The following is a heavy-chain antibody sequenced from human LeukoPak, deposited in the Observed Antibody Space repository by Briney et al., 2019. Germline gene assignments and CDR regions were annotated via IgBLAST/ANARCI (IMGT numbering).Heavy chain of an antibody. D-gene: IGHD2-2*01. CDR3: ARDCSSSNCYADY. Sequence: SGGSLRLSCAASGFTFTSYGMHWIRQAPGKGLEWVAVISYDASSQYYTDSVKGRFTISRDSSKNTLYLQMNTLRAEDTAVYYCARDCSSSNCYADYWGQGTLVTVSS. J-gene: IGHJ4*02. CDR1: GFTFTSYG. CDR2: ISYDASSQ. V-gene: IGHV3-30*03.